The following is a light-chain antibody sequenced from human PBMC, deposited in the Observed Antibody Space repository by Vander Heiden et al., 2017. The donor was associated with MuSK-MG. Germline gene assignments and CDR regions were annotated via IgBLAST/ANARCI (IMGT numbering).Light chain of an antibody. CDR3: SSYAGSNNRV. Sequence: QSALTQPPSASGSPGQSVTISCTGTSSDVGGYNYVSWYQQHPGKAPKLMMEEVSKRPSGVPDRFAGSKSGNTASLTVSGLQAEDEADYYCSSYAGSNNRVFGGGTKLTVL. CDR1: SSDVGGYNY. V-gene: IGLV2-8*01. J-gene: IGLJ3*02. CDR2: EVS.